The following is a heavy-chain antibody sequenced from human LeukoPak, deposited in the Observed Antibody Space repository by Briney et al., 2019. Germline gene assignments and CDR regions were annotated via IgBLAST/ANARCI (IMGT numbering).Heavy chain of an antibody. V-gene: IGHV1-46*01. J-gene: IGHJ5*02. D-gene: IGHD2-2*01. Sequence: GASVKVSCKASGFTFSTYYMHWVRQAPGQGLEWMGIVSPSGGSTRYARKFQGRLTMTRDTSTSTVYMELGSLRSDDTAMYYCARDRSCSSTSCYGDWFDPWGQGTQVIVSS. CDR2: VSPSGGST. CDR3: ARDRSCSSTSCYGDWFDP. CDR1: GFTFSTYY.